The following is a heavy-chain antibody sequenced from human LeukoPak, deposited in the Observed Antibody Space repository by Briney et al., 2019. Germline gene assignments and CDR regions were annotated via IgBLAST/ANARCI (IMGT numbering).Heavy chain of an antibody. CDR1: GFTFDDYA. CDR2: ISWNSGSI. J-gene: IGHJ3*02. V-gene: IGHV3-9*01. D-gene: IGHD2-8*02. Sequence: GGSLRLSCAASGFTFDDYAMHWVRQAPGKGLEWVSGISWNSGSIGYADSVKGRFTISRDNAKNTLYLQMNSLRAEDTAVYYCARGRDELRVVFGAFDIWGQGTMVTVSS. CDR3: ARGRDELRVVFGAFDI.